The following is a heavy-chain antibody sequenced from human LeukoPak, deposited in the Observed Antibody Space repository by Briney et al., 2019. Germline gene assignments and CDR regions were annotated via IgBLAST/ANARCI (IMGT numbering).Heavy chain of an antibody. V-gene: IGHV1/OR15-2*02. Sequence: ASVKVSCKASGYTFTSYYMHWVRQAPGQGLEWMGWISAYNGNTNYAQKLQGRVTITRDTSASTAYMELSSLRSDDMAIYFCTRGAKFRFYGSGTYYTSLPFDPWGQGTLVTVSS. D-gene: IGHD3-10*01. CDR1: GYTFTSYY. CDR2: ISAYNGNT. CDR3: TRGAKFRFYGSGTYYTSLPFDP. J-gene: IGHJ5*02.